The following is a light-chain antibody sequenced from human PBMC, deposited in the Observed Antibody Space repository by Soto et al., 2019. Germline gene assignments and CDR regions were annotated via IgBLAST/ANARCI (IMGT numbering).Light chain of an antibody. CDR3: SSYTAYTTYV. Sequence: QSALTQPASVSGAPGQSITISCTGTDSDVGAFNYVSWYQQYPGKAPKLMIYDAGDRPSGVSNRFSGSKSGNTASLTISGLQAEDEADYYCSSYTAYTTYVFGTGTKLTVL. V-gene: IGLV2-14*01. J-gene: IGLJ1*01. CDR2: DAG. CDR1: DSDVGAFNY.